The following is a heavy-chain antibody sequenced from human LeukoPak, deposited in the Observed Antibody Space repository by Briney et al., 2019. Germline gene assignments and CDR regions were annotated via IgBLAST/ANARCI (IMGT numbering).Heavy chain of an antibody. CDR2: ISGSGGST. J-gene: IGHJ3*02. V-gene: IGHV3-23*01. CDR3: AKDRDDYVWGSYLGAFDI. Sequence: GGSLRLSCAASGFTFSSYSMNWVRQAPGKGLEWVSLISGSGGSTYYADSVKGRFTISRDNSKNTLYLQMNSLRAEDTAVFYCAKDRDDYVWGSYLGAFDIWGQGTMGTVSS. CDR1: GFTFSSYS. D-gene: IGHD3-16*01.